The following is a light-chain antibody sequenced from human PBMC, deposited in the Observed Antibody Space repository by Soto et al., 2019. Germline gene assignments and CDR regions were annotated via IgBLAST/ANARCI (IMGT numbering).Light chain of an antibody. CDR3: QQGYSSPYT. Sequence: DIQMTQSPSSLSASLGDRVTITCRASQNIARSLNWYQQKPGKAPKLRIYAASSSPSGVPSRFSGGESWTDFTLTISSLQPADFTTYYCQQGYSSPYTFGQGTKLEIK. V-gene: IGKV1-39*01. CDR2: AAS. J-gene: IGKJ2*01. CDR1: QNIARS.